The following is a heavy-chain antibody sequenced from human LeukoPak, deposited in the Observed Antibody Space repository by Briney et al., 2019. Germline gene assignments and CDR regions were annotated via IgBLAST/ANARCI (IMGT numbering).Heavy chain of an antibody. Sequence: PSETLSLTCTVSGGSICSYYWSWIRQPPGKGLEWIGYIYYSGSTNYNPSLKSRVTISVDTSKNQFSLKLSSVTAADTAVYYCARFKGNYGDYPDAFDIWGQGTMVTVSS. V-gene: IGHV4-59*01. CDR2: IYYSGST. J-gene: IGHJ3*02. CDR1: GGSICSYY. D-gene: IGHD4-17*01. CDR3: ARFKGNYGDYPDAFDI.